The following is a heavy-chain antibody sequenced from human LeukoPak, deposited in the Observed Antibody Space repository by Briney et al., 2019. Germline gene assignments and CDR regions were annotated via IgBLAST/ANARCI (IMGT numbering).Heavy chain of an antibody. CDR1: GYTFSGCS. Sequence: ASVKVSCKASGYTFSGCSIHWMRQAPGQGLEYVGWIDPNNGRTNYAQKFQGRVTMTRDTSISTAYMDLSMLRSDDTAVYYCASDLAKVTPGDHWGKGILVTVTS. CDR3: ASDLAKVTPGDH. V-gene: IGHV1-2*02. D-gene: IGHD4-17*01. J-gene: IGHJ4*02. CDR2: IDPNNGRT.